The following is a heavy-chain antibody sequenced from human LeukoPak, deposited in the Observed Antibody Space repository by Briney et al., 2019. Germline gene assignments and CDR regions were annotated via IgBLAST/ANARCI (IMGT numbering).Heavy chain of an antibody. V-gene: IGHV4-34*01. D-gene: IGHD6-13*01. CDR1: GGSFSGYY. CDR3: ARGKDSSSWYNRRNWFDP. J-gene: IGHJ5*02. CDR2: INHSGST. Sequence: PSETLSLTCAVYGGSFSGYYWSWIRQPPGKGLEWIGEINHSGSTNYNPSLKSRVTISVDTSKNQFSLKLSSVTAADTAVYYCARGKDSSSWYNRRNWFDPWGQGTLVTVSS.